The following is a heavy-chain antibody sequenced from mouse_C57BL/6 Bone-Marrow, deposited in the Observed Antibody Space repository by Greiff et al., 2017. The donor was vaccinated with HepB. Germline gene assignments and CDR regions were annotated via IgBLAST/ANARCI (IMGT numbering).Heavy chain of an antibody. CDR2: IRLKSDNYAT. CDR3: TVRFIHWYFDV. J-gene: IGHJ1*03. Sequence: EVMLVESGGGLVQPGGSMKLSCVASGFTFSNYWMNWVRQSPEKGLEWVAQIRLKSDNYATHYAESVKRRFTISRYDSKSSVYLQMNNLRAEDTGVYYCTVRFIHWYFDVWGTGTTVTVSS. V-gene: IGHV6-3*01. CDR1: GFTFSNYW. D-gene: IGHD1-1*01.